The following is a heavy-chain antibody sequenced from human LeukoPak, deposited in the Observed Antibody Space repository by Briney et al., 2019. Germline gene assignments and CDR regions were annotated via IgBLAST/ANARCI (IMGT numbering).Heavy chain of an antibody. CDR3: ARGASSIAARLGY. CDR1: GFTFSSYA. D-gene: IGHD6-6*01. J-gene: IGHJ4*02. CDR2: ISYDGSNK. Sequence: GGSLRLSCAASGFTFSSYAMHWVRQAPGKGLEWVAVISYDGSNKYYADSVKGRFTISRDNSKNTLYLQMNSLRAEDTAVYYCARGASSIAARLGYWGQGTLVTVSS. V-gene: IGHV3-30-3*01.